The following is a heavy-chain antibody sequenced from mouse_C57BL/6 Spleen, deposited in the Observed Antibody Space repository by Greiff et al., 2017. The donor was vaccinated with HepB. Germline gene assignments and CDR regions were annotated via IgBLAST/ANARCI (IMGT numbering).Heavy chain of an antibody. D-gene: IGHD1-1*01. CDR3: APTVPSHHWYFDV. CDR1: GYTFTSYW. CDR2: IDPSDSET. Sequence: VQLQQPGAELVRPGSSVKLSCKASGYTFTSYWMHWVKQRPIQGLEWIGNIDPSDSETHYNQKFKDKATLTVDKSSSTAYMQLISLTSEDSAVYDCAPTVPSHHWYFDVWGTGTTVTVSS. J-gene: IGHJ1*03. V-gene: IGHV1-52*01.